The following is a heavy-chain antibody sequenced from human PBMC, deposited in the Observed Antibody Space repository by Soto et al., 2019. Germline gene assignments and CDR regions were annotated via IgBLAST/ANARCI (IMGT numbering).Heavy chain of an antibody. Sequence: QVQLVQSGAEVKKPGASVKVSCKASGYTFTSYGISWVRQAPGQGLEWMGWISAYNGNTNYAQKLQGRVTMTTDTSTSTAYMELRSLRSDDTAGYYCARESSLLWFGELSYFDYWGQGTLVTVSS. CDR3: ARESSLLWFGELSYFDY. J-gene: IGHJ4*02. V-gene: IGHV1-18*01. CDR2: ISAYNGNT. D-gene: IGHD3-10*01. CDR1: GYTFTSYG.